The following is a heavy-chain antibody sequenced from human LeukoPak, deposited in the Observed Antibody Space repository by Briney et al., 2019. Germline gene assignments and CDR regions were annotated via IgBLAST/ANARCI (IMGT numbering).Heavy chain of an antibody. V-gene: IGHV1-3*01. D-gene: IGHD1-1*01. CDR3: AREQTVQLERWLDP. CDR1: GYTFTSYA. Sequence: GASVKVSCKASGYTFTSYAMHWVRQATGQRLEWMGWINAGNGNTKYSQKFQGRVTITRDTSASTAYMELSSLRSEDTAVYYCAREQTVQLERWLDPWGQGTLVTVSS. J-gene: IGHJ5*02. CDR2: INAGNGNT.